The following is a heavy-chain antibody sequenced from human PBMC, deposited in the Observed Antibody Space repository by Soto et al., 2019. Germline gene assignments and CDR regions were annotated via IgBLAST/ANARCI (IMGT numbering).Heavy chain of an antibody. CDR3: ARKTGIGDWFDL. CDR2: INPNSGGT. D-gene: IGHD7-27*01. J-gene: IGHJ5*02. Sequence: ASVKVSCKASGYTFTGYYMHWVRQAPGQGLEWMGWINPNSGGTNYAQKFQGRVTMTRDTSISTAYMELSRLRSDDTAAYYCARKTGIGDWFDLWGQGTLVTVSS. CDR1: GYTFTGYY. V-gene: IGHV1-2*02.